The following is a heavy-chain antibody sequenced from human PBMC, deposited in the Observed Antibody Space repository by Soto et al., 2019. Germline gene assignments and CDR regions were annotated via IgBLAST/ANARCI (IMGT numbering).Heavy chain of an antibody. J-gene: IGHJ4*02. CDR3: ARVQVLPNPAADF. CDR1: GYTFTTNG. CDR2: ISARNGDT. V-gene: IGHV1-18*04. Sequence: ASVKVSCKASGYTFTTNGIIWVRQAPGQHLEWLGWISARNGDTKYAQGFQGRVTLTTDTSTATAYMELMNLRSDDTAVYFCARVQVLPNPAADFWGQGTLVTVSS. D-gene: IGHD3-10*01.